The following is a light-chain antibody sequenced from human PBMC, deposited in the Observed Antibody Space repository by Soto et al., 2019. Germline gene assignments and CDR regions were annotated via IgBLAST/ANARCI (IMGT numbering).Light chain of an antibody. CDR1: QSVSRY. Sequence: EIVLTQSPATLSLSPGERATLSCRASQSVSRYLAWYQQKPGQAPRLLIYDASDRATGIPARFSGSGSGTDFTLPISSLETEDFAVYYCQQRSTWPLTFGGGTKVEIK. V-gene: IGKV3-11*01. CDR2: DAS. J-gene: IGKJ4*01. CDR3: QQRSTWPLT.